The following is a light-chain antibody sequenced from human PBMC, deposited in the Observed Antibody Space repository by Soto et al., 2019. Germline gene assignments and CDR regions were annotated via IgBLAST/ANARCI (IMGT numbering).Light chain of an antibody. CDR1: NSDVGGYNY. CDR2: DVS. V-gene: IGLV2-11*01. Sequence: QSVLNPPPSVAGAPWQAGTISSPGNNSDVGGYNYVSWYQQHPGKAPKLMIYDVSKRPSGVPDRFSGSKSGNTASLTISGLQAEDEADYYCCSYAGSYTPRVFGTGTKVTVL. CDR3: CSYAGSYTPRV. J-gene: IGLJ1*01.